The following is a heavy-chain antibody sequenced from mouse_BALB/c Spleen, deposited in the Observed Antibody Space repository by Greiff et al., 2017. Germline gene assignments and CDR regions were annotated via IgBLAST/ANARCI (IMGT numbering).Heavy chain of an antibody. CDR1: GYTFTSYY. V-gene: IGHV1S81*02. J-gene: IGHJ4*01. D-gene: IGHD1-1*01. Sequence: QVQLQQSGAELVKPGASVKLSCKASGYTFTSYYMYWVKQRPGQGLEWIGEINPSNGGTNFNEKFKSKATLTVDKSSSTAYMQLSSLTSEDSAVYFCARDYYGSPYAMDYWGQGTSVTVSS. CDR2: INPSNGGT. CDR3: ARDYYGSPYAMDY.